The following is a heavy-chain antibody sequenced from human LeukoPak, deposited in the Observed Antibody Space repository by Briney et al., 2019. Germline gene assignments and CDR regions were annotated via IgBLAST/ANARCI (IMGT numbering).Heavy chain of an antibody. CDR3: ARGGGSYSWNFWGAFDI. CDR2: IFHSGST. Sequence: SETLSLTCTVSGGSITSYHWSWIRQPPGQGLEWIGYIFHSGSTTNYNPSLKSRVTISLDTSKNQFSLTLSSVTAADTAVYYCARGGGSYSWNFWGAFDIWDQGTMVTVSS. CDR1: GGSITSYH. D-gene: IGHD1-7*01. V-gene: IGHV4-59*01. J-gene: IGHJ3*02.